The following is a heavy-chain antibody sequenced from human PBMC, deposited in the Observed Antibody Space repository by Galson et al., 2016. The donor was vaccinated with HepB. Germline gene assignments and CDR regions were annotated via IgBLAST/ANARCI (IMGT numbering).Heavy chain of an antibody. CDR2: VGTKGGT. D-gene: IGHD3-10*01. J-gene: IGHJ6*02. Sequence: FTFSTYDMHWVRQAKGKGLEWVSGVGTKGGTYYLDSAKGRFTISREDAKNSLHLQMNSLTAGDTAVYYCARSGTYTNRIGMDVWGQGTTVTVSS. CDR3: ARSGTYTNRIGMDV. CDR1: FTFSTYD. V-gene: IGHV3-13*01.